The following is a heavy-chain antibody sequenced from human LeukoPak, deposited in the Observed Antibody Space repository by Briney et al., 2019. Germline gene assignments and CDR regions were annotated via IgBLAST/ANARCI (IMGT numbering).Heavy chain of an antibody. J-gene: IGHJ4*02. V-gene: IGHV3-21*01. CDR3: AKGPRITMVRAF. Sequence: GGSLRLSCAASGFTFSSYSMNWVRQAPGKGLEWVSSISSSSSYIYYADSVKGRFTISRDNAKNSLYLQMNSLRAEDTAVYYCAKGPRITMVRAFWGQGTLVTVSS. D-gene: IGHD3-10*01. CDR1: GFTFSSYS. CDR2: ISSSSSYI.